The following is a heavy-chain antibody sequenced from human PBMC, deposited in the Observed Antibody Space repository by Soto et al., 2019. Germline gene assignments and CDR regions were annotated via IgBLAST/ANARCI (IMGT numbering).Heavy chain of an antibody. J-gene: IGHJ4*02. D-gene: IGHD6-6*01. CDR3: AKMRFASEVARPFDC. Sequence: GGSLRLSCAASGFTFSSYAMSWVRQAPGKGLEWVSGISGSGGTTYYADSVKGRFTISRDNSKNTLYLQMNSLRAEDTAVYYCAKMRFASEVARPFDCWGQGTLVTVSS. V-gene: IGHV3-23*01. CDR2: ISGSGGTT. CDR1: GFTFSSYA.